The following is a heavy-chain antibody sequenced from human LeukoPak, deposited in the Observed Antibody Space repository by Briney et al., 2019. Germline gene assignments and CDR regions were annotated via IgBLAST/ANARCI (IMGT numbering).Heavy chain of an antibody. D-gene: IGHD3-16*01. CDR2: IYYSGST. CDR1: GGSVSNNNYY. CDR3: ARGFDYVWGSYFH. Sequence: SETLSLTCTVSGGSVSNNNYYWGWIRQPPGKGLEWIGSIYYSGSTHYNPSLKSRVTISVDTSKNQFSLKLSSVTAADTAVYYCARGFDYVWGSYFHWGQGTLVTVSS. J-gene: IGHJ4*02. V-gene: IGHV4-39*07.